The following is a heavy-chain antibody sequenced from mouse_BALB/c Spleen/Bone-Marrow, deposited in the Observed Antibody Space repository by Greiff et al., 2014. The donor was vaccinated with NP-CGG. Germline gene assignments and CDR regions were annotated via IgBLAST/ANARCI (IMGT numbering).Heavy chain of an antibody. J-gene: IGHJ2*01. CDR1: GYTFTSYV. Sequence: EVQLQQSGPELVKPGASVKMSCMASGYTFTSYVMHWVKQKPGQGLEWIGYINPYNDGTKYNEKFKGKATLTSDKSSSTAYMELSSLTSEDSAVYYCARPRQLGLSYYFDYWGQGTTLTVSS. D-gene: IGHD3-2*01. CDR3: ARPRQLGLSYYFDY. CDR2: INPYNDGT. V-gene: IGHV1-14*01.